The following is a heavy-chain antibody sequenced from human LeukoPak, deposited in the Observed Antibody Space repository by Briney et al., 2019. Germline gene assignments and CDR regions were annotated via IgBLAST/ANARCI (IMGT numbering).Heavy chain of an antibody. Sequence: PGGSLRLSCAASGFTFSTYAMSWVRQAPGKGLEWVSAITDSGGSTYYAAPVKGRFTISRDNAKNSLYLQMNSLRDEDTAVYYCASFGSGSNLDAFDIWGQGTMVTVST. V-gene: IGHV3-23*01. CDR3: ASFGSGSNLDAFDI. CDR1: GFTFSTYA. J-gene: IGHJ3*02. CDR2: ITDSGGST. D-gene: IGHD3-10*01.